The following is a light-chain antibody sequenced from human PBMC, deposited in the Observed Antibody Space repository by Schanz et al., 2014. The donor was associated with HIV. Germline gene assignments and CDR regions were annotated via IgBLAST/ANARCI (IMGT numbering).Light chain of an antibody. Sequence: QSVLTQPPSASGSPGQSVTISCTGTSSDVGGYNYVSWYHHLPGAAPKLLIYSNNQRPSGVPDRFSGSKSGNTASLSISGLQAEDEADYYCCSYAGSYFFWVFGGGTKLTVL. CDR2: SNN. J-gene: IGLJ3*02. CDR1: SSDVGGYNY. CDR3: CSYAGSYFFWV. V-gene: IGLV2-11*01.